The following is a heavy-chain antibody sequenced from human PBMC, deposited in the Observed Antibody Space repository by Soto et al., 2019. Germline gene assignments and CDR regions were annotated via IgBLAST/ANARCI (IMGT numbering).Heavy chain of an antibody. Sequence: QVQLQESGPGLVKPSQTMSFTCTVSGGSISSGGYYWSWIRQHPGKGLEWIGYIYYSGSTYYNPSLTSRDTITVDTSMNQFSLKLSSVTTAYTAVYSFEREDNYRVCFDLWGRGTLVAVSS. J-gene: IGHJ2*01. D-gene: IGHD4-4*01. V-gene: IGHV4-31*03. CDR3: EREDNYRVCFDL. CDR1: GGSISSGGYY. CDR2: IYYSGST.